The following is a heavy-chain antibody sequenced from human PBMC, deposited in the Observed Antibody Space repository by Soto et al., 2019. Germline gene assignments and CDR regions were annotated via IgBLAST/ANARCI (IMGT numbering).Heavy chain of an antibody. Sequence: SETLSLTCAVYGGSFSGYYWSWIRQPPGKGLEWIGEINHSGSTNYNPSLKSRVTISVDTSKNQFSLKLSSVTAADTAVYYCARGLGFRPRTGYSSSWYERYYFDYWGQGTLVTVSS. J-gene: IGHJ4*02. D-gene: IGHD6-13*01. V-gene: IGHV4-34*01. CDR3: ARGLGFRPRTGYSSSWYERYYFDY. CDR2: INHSGST. CDR1: GGSFSGYY.